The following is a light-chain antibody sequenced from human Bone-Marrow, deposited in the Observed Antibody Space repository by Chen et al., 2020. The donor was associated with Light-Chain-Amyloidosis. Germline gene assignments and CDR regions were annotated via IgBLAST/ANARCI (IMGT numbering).Light chain of an antibody. V-gene: IGLV3-21*02. J-gene: IGLJ1*01. Sequence: SYVVTRPPSVSVTPGQTARIPCGGNNIGSKSVNWYQQKPGQAPVLVVYDDTERPSGIPERISGSNSGNTATLTINRVEAGDEADYYCQLWDSSSDHYVFATGTKVTVL. CDR3: QLWDSSSDHYV. CDR1: NIGSKS. CDR2: DDT.